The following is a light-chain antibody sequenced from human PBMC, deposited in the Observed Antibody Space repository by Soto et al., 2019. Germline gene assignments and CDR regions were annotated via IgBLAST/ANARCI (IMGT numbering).Light chain of an antibody. J-gene: IGKJ1*01. Sequence: EIVLTQSPGTLSLSPGERATLSCRASQSVSSSYLAWYQQKPGQAPRLLIYGASIRATGIPDRFSGSGSGTDFPLTISRLEPEDFAVYYCQQYGSSQSFGQGTKVEIK. CDR2: GAS. CDR1: QSVSSSY. V-gene: IGKV3-20*01. CDR3: QQYGSSQS.